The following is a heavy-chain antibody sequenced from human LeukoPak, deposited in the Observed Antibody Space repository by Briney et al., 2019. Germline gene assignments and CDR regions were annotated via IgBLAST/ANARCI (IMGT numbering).Heavy chain of an antibody. CDR3: ARYYDILTGSFDY. D-gene: IGHD3-9*01. CDR1: GYSFTSHE. Sequence: GASVKVSCKASGYSFTSHEIIWVRQATGQGLEWVAWLNPNTGYTASAQNFQGRVTMTRDTSTSTAYMELRSLRSDDTAVYYCARYYDILTGSFDYWGQGTLVTVSS. J-gene: IGHJ4*02. CDR2: LNPNTGYT. V-gene: IGHV1-8*01.